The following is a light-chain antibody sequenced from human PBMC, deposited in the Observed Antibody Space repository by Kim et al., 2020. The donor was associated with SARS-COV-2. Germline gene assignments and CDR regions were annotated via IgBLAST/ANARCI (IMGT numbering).Light chain of an antibody. CDR2: GAS. CDR3: QKYNTFLLT. V-gene: IGKV1-27*01. Sequence: DIQMAQSPSSLSASVGDRVTITCRANEDIRNNLAWYQQKPGKVPKLLIYGASTLHSGVPSRFSGSGSGTDFSLTISSLQPEDVATYYCQKYNTFLLTFGGGTKVDIK. CDR1: EDIRNN. J-gene: IGKJ4*01.